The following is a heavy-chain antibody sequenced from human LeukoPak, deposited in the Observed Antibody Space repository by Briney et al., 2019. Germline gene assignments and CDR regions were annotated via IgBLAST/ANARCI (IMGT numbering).Heavy chain of an antibody. CDR3: PIVGRESQLRY. CDR2: IKRKTDGGTT. J-gene: IGHJ4*02. V-gene: IGHV3-15*01. CDR1: GFTLSEAW. D-gene: IGHD2-2*01. Sequence: GGSLRLSCAASGFTLSEAWMSWVRQTPGKGLEWVGRIKRKTDGGTTDYAAPVKGRFTISRDDSRNTLYLQMNSLKTEDTAVYYCPIVGRESQLRYWGQGTLVTVSS.